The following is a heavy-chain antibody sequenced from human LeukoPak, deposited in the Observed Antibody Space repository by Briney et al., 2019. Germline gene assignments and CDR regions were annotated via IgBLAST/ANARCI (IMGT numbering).Heavy chain of an antibody. CDR2: INLGDSDT. V-gene: IGHV5-51*01. Sequence: GEFLKISCEVSGHRFTNHWIGWVRQVPGKGLEWMGIINLGDSDTKYSPSFQGQVTISLDKSISTAHLQWRSLKASDTAMYYCARRPYSGSPNWFDPWGQGTLVTVSS. CDR1: GHRFTNHW. D-gene: IGHD1-26*01. J-gene: IGHJ5*02. CDR3: ARRPYSGSPNWFDP.